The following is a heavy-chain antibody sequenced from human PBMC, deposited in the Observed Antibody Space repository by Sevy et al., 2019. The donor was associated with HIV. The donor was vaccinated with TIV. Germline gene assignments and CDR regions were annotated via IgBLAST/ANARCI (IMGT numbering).Heavy chain of an antibody. Sequence: ASVKVSCKASGYTFTNYHITWVGQAPGQGLEGMGRITPNNGDTNYAQRLRGRVTMTTDTSTSTVYMELRSLRSDDTAVYYCARAPSGSQGPGQYFHHWGQGTLVTVSS. J-gene: IGHJ1*01. CDR2: ITPNNGDT. CDR1: GYTFTNYH. CDR3: ARAPSGSQGPGQYFHH. D-gene: IGHD1-26*01. V-gene: IGHV1-18*01.